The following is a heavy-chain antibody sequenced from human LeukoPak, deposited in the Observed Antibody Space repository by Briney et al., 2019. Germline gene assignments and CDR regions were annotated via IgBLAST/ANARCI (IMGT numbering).Heavy chain of an antibody. D-gene: IGHD3-10*01. V-gene: IGHV3-23*01. J-gene: IGHJ4*02. CDR1: GFTFSSYS. CDR3: AKDQDYYGSGSYYPFDY. CDR2: ISGSGGRT. Sequence: GGSLRLSRAASGFTFSSYSMNWVRQAPGKGLEWVSTISGSGGRTYYAESVKGRFAISRDNSKNTLYLQMNSLRAEDTAIYYCAKDQDYYGSGSYYPFDYWGQGTLVSVSS.